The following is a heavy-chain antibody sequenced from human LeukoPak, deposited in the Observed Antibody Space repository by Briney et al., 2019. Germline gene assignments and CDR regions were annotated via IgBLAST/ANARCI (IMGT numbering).Heavy chain of an antibody. D-gene: IGHD3-10*01. CDR3: ATEGSESAFDI. CDR1: GFTFSRYG. CDR2: IPYDGSIK. V-gene: IGHV3-30*02. J-gene: IGHJ3*02. Sequence: GSLRLSCAASGFTFSRYGIHWVRQAPGKGLEWVAFIPYDGSIKYYADSVMGRFTISRDNSKNTLYLQMNSLRAEDTAVYFCATEGSESAFDIWGQGTMVTVSS.